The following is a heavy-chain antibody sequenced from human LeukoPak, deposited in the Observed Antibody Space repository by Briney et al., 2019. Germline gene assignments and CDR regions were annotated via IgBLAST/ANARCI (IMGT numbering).Heavy chain of an antibody. CDR2: ISHDGRLK. J-gene: IGHJ4*02. D-gene: IGHD2-2*01. V-gene: IGHV3-30*18. CDR1: GFTFSSHG. CDR3: AKDMRAVSFQIEY. Sequence: GGSLRLSCEVSGFTFSSHGIHWVRQTPGKGLEWVAMISHDGRLKYYGDAMKGRFSISRDDAKNTVHLQMNSLRTEDTAVYYCAKDMRAVSFQIEYWGQGTSVTVSS.